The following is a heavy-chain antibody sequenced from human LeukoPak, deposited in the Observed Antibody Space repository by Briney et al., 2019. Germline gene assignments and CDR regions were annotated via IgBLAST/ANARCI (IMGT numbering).Heavy chain of an antibody. D-gene: IGHD4-23*01. CDR2: IYYSGST. J-gene: IGHJ4*02. CDR1: GGSISSYY. V-gene: IGHV4-59*01. Sequence: PSETLSLTCTVSGGSISSYYWSRIRQPPGKGLEWIGYIYYSGSTNYNPSLKSRVTISVDTSKNQFSLKLSSVTAADTAVYYCARLNYGGTFTFDYWGQGTLVTVSS. CDR3: ARLNYGGTFTFDY.